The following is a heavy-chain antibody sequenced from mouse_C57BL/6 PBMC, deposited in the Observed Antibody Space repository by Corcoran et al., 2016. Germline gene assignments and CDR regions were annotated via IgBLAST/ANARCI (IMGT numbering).Heavy chain of an antibody. CDR3: ARGLYDGYFHYYAMDY. CDR1: GYTFTGYW. Sequence: QVQLQQSGAELMKPGASVKLSCKATGYTFTGYWIEWVKQRPGHGLEWIGEILPGSGSTNYNEKFKGKATFTADTSSNTAYMQLSSLTTEDSAIYYCARGLYDGYFHYYAMDYWGQGTSVTVSS. D-gene: IGHD2-3*01. V-gene: IGHV1-9*01. CDR2: ILPGSGST. J-gene: IGHJ4*01.